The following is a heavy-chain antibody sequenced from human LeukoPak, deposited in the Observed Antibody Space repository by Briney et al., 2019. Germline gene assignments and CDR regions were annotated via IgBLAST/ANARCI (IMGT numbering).Heavy chain of an antibody. D-gene: IGHD2-2*02. CDR1: GFTFSRYW. V-gene: IGHV3-7*01. CDR3: ARDSASDTLGY. J-gene: IGHJ4*02. CDR2: IKPDGTAK. Sequence: PGGSLRLSCVGSGFTFSRYWMSWVRQAPGKGLEWVANIKPDGTAKYYVDSVKGRFTMARDNAKNLLYLQLDSLRVEDTAIYYCARDSASDTLGYWGQGTLVTVSS.